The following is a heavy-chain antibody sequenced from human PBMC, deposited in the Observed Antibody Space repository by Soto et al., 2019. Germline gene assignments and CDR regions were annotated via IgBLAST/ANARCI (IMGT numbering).Heavy chain of an antibody. CDR3: AKSRYYYGSGSDHGNFDY. D-gene: IGHD3-10*01. Sequence: GGSLRLSCAASGFTFSSYGMHWVRQAPGKGLEWVAVISYDGSNKYYADSVKGRFTISRDNSKNTLYLQMNSLRAEDTAVYYCAKSRYYYGSGSDHGNFDYWGQGTLVTVSS. CDR1: GFTFSSYG. CDR2: ISYDGSNK. V-gene: IGHV3-30*18. J-gene: IGHJ4*02.